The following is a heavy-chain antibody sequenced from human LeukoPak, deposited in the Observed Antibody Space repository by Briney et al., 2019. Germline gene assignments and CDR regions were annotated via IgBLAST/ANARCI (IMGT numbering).Heavy chain of an antibody. CDR1: GLTFSTYS. CDR2: ISSDSGAR. V-gene: IGHV3-48*01. Sequence: GSLRLSCGASGLTFSTYSMNWVRQAPGKGLEWVSYISSDSGARYYADSVKGRFTISRDNAKNSLYLQMNSLRAEDTAVYYCASEGRYCSSTSCSADYWGQGTLVTVSS. CDR3: ASEGRYCSSTSCSADY. D-gene: IGHD2-2*01. J-gene: IGHJ4*02.